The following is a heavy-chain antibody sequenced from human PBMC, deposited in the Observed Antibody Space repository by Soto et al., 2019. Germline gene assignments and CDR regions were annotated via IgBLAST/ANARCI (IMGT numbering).Heavy chain of an antibody. Sequence: GASLKISCEASGVIFANYGMHWVRQAPGKGLEWVANIKQDGSQIYYVDSVKGRFTISRDNAKNSLYLQMNSLRVEDTAVYHCARALYSTDGYWGQGTLVTVSS. CDR1: GVIFANYG. D-gene: IGHD2-8*01. CDR2: IKQDGSQI. V-gene: IGHV3-7*01. CDR3: ARALYSTDGY. J-gene: IGHJ4*02.